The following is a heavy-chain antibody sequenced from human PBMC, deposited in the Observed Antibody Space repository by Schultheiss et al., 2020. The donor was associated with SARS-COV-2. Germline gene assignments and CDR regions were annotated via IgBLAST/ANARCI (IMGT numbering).Heavy chain of an antibody. CDR2: INTNTGNP. Sequence: ASVKVSCKASGYTFTSYAMNWVRQAPGQGLEWMGWINTNTGNPTYAQGFTGRFVFSLDTSVSTAYLQISSLKAEDTAVYYCARVSGRITIFGVAVTKIDPWGQGTLVTVSS. D-gene: IGHD3-3*01. CDR3: ARVSGRITIFGVAVTKIDP. V-gene: IGHV7-4-1*02. J-gene: IGHJ5*02. CDR1: GYTFTSYA.